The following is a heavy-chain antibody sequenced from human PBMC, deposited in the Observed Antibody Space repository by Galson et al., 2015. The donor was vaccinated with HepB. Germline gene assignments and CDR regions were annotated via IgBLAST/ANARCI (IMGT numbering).Heavy chain of an antibody. CDR1: GYTFSTYS. D-gene: IGHD2-15*01. V-gene: IGHV1-18*01. CDR2: ISPYNRDT. Sequence: QSGAEVKKPGESLKISCKASGYTFSTYSITWVRQAPGQGLEWMGWISPYNRDTKYARKFQGRVTMTTDTFTSTAYMELRSLRSDDTAVYYCARGALVVAVGATQNNWFGPWGQGTLVTVSS. J-gene: IGHJ5*02. CDR3: ARGALVVAVGATQNNWFGP.